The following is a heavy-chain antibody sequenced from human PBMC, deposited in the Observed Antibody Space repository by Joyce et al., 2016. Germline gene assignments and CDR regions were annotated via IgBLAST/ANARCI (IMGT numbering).Heavy chain of an antibody. J-gene: IGHJ4*02. CDR2: ISIDNGDT. V-gene: IGHV1-18*04. CDR1: GYTFSSHS. Sequence: QVQLEQSGDQLKTPGASVTISCKASGYTFSSHSLTWVRQAPGEGLEWMGWISIDNGDTDFSRHLSDRLSLTRDTTTNTAFLELRNLTVDDTALYFCVRHANVWYHFDIWGQGSRVAVSS. D-gene: IGHD6-13*01. CDR3: VRHANVWYHFDI.